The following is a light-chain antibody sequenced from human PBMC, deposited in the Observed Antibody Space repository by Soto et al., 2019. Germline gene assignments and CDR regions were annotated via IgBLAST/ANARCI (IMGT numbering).Light chain of an antibody. Sequence: SYELTQPSSVSVSPGQTARITCSGDVLAKKYARWFQQKPGQAPVLVIYKDSERPSGIPERFSGSSSGTTVTLTISGAQVEDEADYYRYSAADNNFGVFGGGTKVTVL. V-gene: IGLV3-27*01. CDR2: KDS. CDR1: VLAKKY. CDR3: YSAADNNFGV. J-gene: IGLJ3*02.